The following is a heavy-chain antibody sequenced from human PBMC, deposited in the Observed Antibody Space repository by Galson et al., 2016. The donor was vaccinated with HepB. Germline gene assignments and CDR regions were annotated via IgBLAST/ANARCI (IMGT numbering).Heavy chain of an antibody. D-gene: IGHD5-12*01. J-gene: IGHJ4*02. CDR1: GFTFSSYA. Sequence: SLRLSCAASGFTFSSYAMHWVRQAPGKGLEWVAVMSYDGSDKYYADSVKGRFTVSRDNSKNTLYLQMNSLRPDDAAVYYCARHPSRYSGGHPFDYWGQGTLVTVSS. CDR2: MSYDGSDK. V-gene: IGHV3-30*04. CDR3: ARHPSRYSGGHPFDY.